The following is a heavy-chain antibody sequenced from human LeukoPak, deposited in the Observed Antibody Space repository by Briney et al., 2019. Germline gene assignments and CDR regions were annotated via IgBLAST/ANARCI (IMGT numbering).Heavy chain of an antibody. V-gene: IGHV1-2*02. D-gene: IGHD6-19*01. CDR3: ARVSSGWHPLDP. J-gene: IGHJ5*02. CDR2: INPNSGGT. Sequence: ASVKVSCKASGYTFTGYYMHWVRQTPGQGLEWMGWINPNSGGTNYAQKFQGRVTMTRDTSISTAYMELSRLRSDDTAVYYCARVSSGWHPLDPWGQGTLVTVSS. CDR1: GYTFTGYY.